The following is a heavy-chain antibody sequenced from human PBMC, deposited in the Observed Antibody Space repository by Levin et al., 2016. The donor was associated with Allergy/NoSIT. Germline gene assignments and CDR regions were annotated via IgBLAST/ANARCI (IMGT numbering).Heavy chain of an antibody. CDR3: AREDGPYYYGMDV. CDR2: ISSSSSTI. Sequence: VRQAPGKGLEWVSYISSSSSTIYYADSVKGRFTISRDNAKNSLYLQMNSLRDEDTAVYYCAREDGPYYYGMDVWGQGTTVTVSS. J-gene: IGHJ6*02. V-gene: IGHV3-48*02.